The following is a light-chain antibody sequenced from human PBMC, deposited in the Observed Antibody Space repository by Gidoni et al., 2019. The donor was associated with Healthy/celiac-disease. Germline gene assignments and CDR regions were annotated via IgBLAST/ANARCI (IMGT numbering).Light chain of an antibody. CDR2: AAA. CDR3: QQSYSTR. Sequence: DIQMTQSPSSLSASVGDRVTITCRASQSISSYLNWYQQKPGKAPKLLIYAAASLQSGVPSRCSGRGSGTDFTLTISSLQPEDFETYYCQQSYSTRFGQGTKLEIK. CDR1: QSISSY. J-gene: IGKJ2*03. V-gene: IGKV1-39*01.